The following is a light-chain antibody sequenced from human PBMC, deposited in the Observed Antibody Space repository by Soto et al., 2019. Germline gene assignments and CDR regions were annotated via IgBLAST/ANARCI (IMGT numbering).Light chain of an antibody. CDR3: QQYDNLPLT. Sequence: DIQMNQSPSSLSASVGDRVTITCQASQDISNYLNWYQQKPGKAPKFLIHDASNLETGVPSRFSGSGSGTDFTFTISSLQPEDIATYYCQQYDNLPLTFGGGTKVDI. CDR2: DAS. CDR1: QDISNY. J-gene: IGKJ4*01. V-gene: IGKV1-33*01.